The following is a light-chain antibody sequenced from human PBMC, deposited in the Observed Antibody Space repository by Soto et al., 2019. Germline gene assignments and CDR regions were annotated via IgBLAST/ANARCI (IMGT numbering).Light chain of an antibody. J-gene: IGKJ1*01. CDR1: QSIRRW. CDR2: KAS. CDR3: QQYNSYSRT. V-gene: IGKV1-5*03. Sequence: DIQMTQSPSTLSASVGDRVPITCRASQSIRRWLAWYQQKPGKAPKLLLYKASSLESGVPSRFSGSGSGTEFPLTTRSRQPDDFATYYCQQYNSYSRTFGQGTKVEIK.